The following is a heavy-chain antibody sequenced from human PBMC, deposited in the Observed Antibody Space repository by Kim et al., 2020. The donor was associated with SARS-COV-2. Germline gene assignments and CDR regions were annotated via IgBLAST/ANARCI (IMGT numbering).Heavy chain of an antibody. CDR3: ASSDGAHSSSWYMDLWYYYGMDV. Sequence: GGSLRLSCAASGFTFSSYSMNWVRQAPGKGLEWVSSISSSSSYIYYADSVKGRFTISRDNAKNSLYLQMNSLRAEDTAVYYCASSDGAHSSSWYMDLWYYYGMDVWGQGTTVTVSS. V-gene: IGHV3-21*01. CDR1: GFTFSSYS. J-gene: IGHJ6*02. CDR2: ISSSSSYI. D-gene: IGHD6-13*01.